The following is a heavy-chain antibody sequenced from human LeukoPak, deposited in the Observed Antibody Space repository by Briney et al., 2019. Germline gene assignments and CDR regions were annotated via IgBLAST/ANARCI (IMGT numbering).Heavy chain of an antibody. Sequence: PSETLSLTCTVSGGSISSSSYYWGWIRQPPGKGLEWIGRIYYSGSTYYNPSLKSRVTISVDTAKNQVSLTLSSVTAADTAVYYCATGNYNRPFDYWGQGTLVTVSS. CDR2: IYYSGST. V-gene: IGHV4-39*07. CDR1: GGSISSSSYY. D-gene: IGHD1-7*01. J-gene: IGHJ4*02. CDR3: ATGNYNRPFDY.